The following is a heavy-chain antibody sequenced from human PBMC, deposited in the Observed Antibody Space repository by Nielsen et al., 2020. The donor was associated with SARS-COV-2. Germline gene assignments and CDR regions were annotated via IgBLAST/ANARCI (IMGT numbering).Heavy chain of an antibody. CDR2: VGTAGDT. CDR3: ARDWSRSFDV. Sequence: GGSLRLSCAGSQFTVSSNDMHWVRQATGKGLEWVSAVGTAGDTYYLASVKGRFTISRDNAKNSMSLQMNSLRVEDTAVYYCARDWSRSFDVWGQGTMVTVSS. V-gene: IGHV3-13*01. J-gene: IGHJ3*01. CDR1: QFTVSSND.